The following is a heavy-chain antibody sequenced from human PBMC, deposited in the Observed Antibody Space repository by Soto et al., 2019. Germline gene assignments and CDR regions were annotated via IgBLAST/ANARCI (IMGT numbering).Heavy chain of an antibody. J-gene: IGHJ1*01. V-gene: IGHV4-30-2*02. D-gene: IGHD3-22*01. Sequence: SETLSLTCAVSGGSFSSGGYSWGWIRQPPGKGLEWIGYIYHSASTYYNPSLKSRVTISVDTSKNQFSLKLSSVTAADTAVYYCARTYYYDSSGYYDALEYFQHWGQGTLVTVSS. CDR1: GGSFSSGGYS. CDR2: IYHSAST. CDR3: ARTYYYDSSGYYDALEYFQH.